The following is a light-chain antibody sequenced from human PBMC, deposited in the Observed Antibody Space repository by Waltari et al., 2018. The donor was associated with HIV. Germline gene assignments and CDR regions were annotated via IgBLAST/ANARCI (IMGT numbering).Light chain of an antibody. V-gene: IGLV3-1*01. J-gene: IGLJ2*01. CDR1: KLGDTD. CDR2: QSS. CDR3: QAWDSSSAVV. Sequence: SYELTQSPSVSVSPGQPASITCSGDKLGDTDVSWYQPKPGQSPVLVIYQSSKRPSEIPERFSGSNSGDTATLTISGTQAVDEADYYCQAWDSSSAVVFGGGTKLTVL.